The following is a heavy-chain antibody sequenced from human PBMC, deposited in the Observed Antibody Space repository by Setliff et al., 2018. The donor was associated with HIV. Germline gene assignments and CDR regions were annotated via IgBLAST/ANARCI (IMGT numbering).Heavy chain of an antibody. CDR2: IIPIFGTA. CDR3: ASDSPTARFEELEDHYYYFMDV. D-gene: IGHD3-10*01. J-gene: IGHJ6*03. CDR1: GGPFTSA. Sequence: SVKVSCKASGGPFTSAFNWVRQVTGQGLEWMGGIIPIFGTANYAQNFGGRVTITADQSTSTSYLQLNSLRFEDTAIYYCASDSPTARFEELEDHYYYFMDVWGKGTTVTVSS. V-gene: IGHV1-69*13.